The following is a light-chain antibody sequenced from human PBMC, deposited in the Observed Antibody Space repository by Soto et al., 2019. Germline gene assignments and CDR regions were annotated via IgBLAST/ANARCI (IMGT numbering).Light chain of an antibody. V-gene: IGKV3-11*01. CDR2: DAS. CDR3: HQRSSWPRT. Sequence: EIVLTQSPVTLSLSPGDRATLSCRASQSVVAGYLTWYQHKPGQPPRLLIYDASSRAPGIPARFSGSGSGTDFTLTISSLEPEDFAVYYCHQRSSWPRTFGQGTKREMK. J-gene: IGKJ2*01. CDR1: QSVVAGY.